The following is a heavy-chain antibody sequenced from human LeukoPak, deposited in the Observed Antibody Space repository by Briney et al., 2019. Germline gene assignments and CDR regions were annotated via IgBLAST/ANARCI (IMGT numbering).Heavy chain of an antibody. CDR1: GFTFSTYW. D-gene: IGHD2-2*01. V-gene: IGHV3-7*01. Sequence: GGSLRLSCAASGFTFSTYWMSWVRQAPGKGLEWVANIKQDGSEKYYVDSVKGRFTISRDNAKNSLYLQMNSLRAEDTAVYYCARDRPAVPAADYYYYYMDVWGKGTTVTVSS. CDR3: ARDRPAVPAADYYYYYMDV. CDR2: IKQDGSEK. J-gene: IGHJ6*03.